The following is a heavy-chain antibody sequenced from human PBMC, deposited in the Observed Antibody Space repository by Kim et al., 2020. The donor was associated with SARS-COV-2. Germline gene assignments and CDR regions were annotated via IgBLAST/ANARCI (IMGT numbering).Heavy chain of an antibody. V-gene: IGHV4-39*01. CDR3: ARHLRGTMIVVVITPLNYFDY. Sequence: SETLSLTCTVSGGSISSSSYYWGWIRQPPGKGLEWIVSIYYSGSTYYNPSLKSRVTISVDTSKNQFSLKLSSVTAADTAVYYCARHLRGTMIVVVITPLNYFDYWGQGTLVTVSS. J-gene: IGHJ4*02. CDR1: GGSISSSSYY. D-gene: IGHD3-22*01. CDR2: IYYSGST.